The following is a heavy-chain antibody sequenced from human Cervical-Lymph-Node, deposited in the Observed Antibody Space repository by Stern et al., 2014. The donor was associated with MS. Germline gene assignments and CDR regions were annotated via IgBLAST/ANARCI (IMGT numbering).Heavy chain of an antibody. CDR3: ARDSGGNYYDSSGYHNDAFDI. CDR1: GFTFSSYS. V-gene: IGHV3-21*01. CDR2: ISSSSSYI. Sequence: VQLVESGGGLVKPGGSLRLSCAASGFTFSSYSMNWVRQAPGKGLEWVSSISSSSSYIYYADSVKGRFTISRDNAKNSLYLQMNSPRAEDTAVYYCARDSGGNYYDSSGYHNDAFDIWGQGTMVTVSS. J-gene: IGHJ3*02. D-gene: IGHD3-22*01.